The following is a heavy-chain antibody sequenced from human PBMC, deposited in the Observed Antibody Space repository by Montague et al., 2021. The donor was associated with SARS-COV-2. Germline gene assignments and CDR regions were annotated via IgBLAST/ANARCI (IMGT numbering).Heavy chain of an antibody. J-gene: IGHJ5*02. CDR1: IGSISSGSYY. D-gene: IGHD6-25*01. Sequence: TLSLTCTVSIGSISSGSYYWSWIRQPAGKGLEWIGRIYTSESTNYXRSLKSRVTISVDTSKNQFSLKLSSVTAADTAVYYCARDGYSSGWNGLHWFDPWGQGTLVTVSS. V-gene: IGHV4-61*02. CDR2: IYTSEST. CDR3: ARDGYSSGWNGLHWFDP.